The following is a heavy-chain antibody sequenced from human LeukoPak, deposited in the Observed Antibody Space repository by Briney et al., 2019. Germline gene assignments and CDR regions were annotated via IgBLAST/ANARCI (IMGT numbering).Heavy chain of an antibody. J-gene: IGHJ4*02. CDR3: ARDRGSYSSGWYYFDY. D-gene: IGHD6-19*01. Sequence: ASVKVSCKASGYTATGYYMHWVRQAPGQGLEWMGRINPNSGGTNYAQKFQGRVTMTRDTSISTAYMELSRLRSDDTAVYYCARDRGSYSSGWYYFDYWGPGTLVTVSS. CDR2: INPNSGGT. V-gene: IGHV1-2*06. CDR1: GYTATGYY.